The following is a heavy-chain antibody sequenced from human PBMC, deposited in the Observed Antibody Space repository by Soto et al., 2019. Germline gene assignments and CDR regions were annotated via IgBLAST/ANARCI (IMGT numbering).Heavy chain of an antibody. J-gene: IGHJ6*04. CDR1: GFTFNNAW. D-gene: IGHD3-10*01. V-gene: IGHV3-15*07. CDR3: TAAPRGSGSSIYYYGMDV. CDR2: IKSKIVGGTT. Sequence: EVQLVESGGGLVKPGGSLRLSCAASGFTFNNAWMNWVRQAPGKGLEWVGRIKSKIVGGTTDYAAPVKGRFTISRDDSKNTLYLQMNSLKTEDTAVYYCTAAPRGSGSSIYYYGMDVWGEGTTVTVSS.